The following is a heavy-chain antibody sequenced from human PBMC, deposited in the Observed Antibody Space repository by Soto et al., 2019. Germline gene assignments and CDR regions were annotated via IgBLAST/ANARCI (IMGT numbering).Heavy chain of an antibody. CDR1: GYSFTSYW. D-gene: IGHD3-9*01. Sequence: PGESLNISCKGSGYSFTSYWICCVRQMPGKGLEWMGIIYPGDSYTRYSPSFQGQVTISADKSISTAYLQWSSLKASDTAMYYCARQGGEYYDILTGYYNVMDYYYGMDVWGQGTTVTVS. CDR3: ARQGGEYYDILTGYYNVMDYYYGMDV. CDR2: IYPGDSYT. J-gene: IGHJ6*02. V-gene: IGHV5-51*01.